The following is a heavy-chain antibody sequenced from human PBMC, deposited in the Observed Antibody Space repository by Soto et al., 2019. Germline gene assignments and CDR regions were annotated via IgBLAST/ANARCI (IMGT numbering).Heavy chain of an antibody. CDR1: GFTVSTNY. CDR2: TYSVGSGGST. D-gene: IGHD3-3*01. CDR3: ATDREGGVYDFWSGPSPDV. J-gene: IGHJ6*02. V-gene: IGHV3-53*01. Sequence: HPGGSLRLSCAASGFTVSTNYMSWVRQAPGKGLDWVSVTYSVGSGGSTYYADSVRGRFTISRDNSKNTLYLQMNSLRAEDTAVYYCATDREGGVYDFWSGPSPDVWGQGTTVTVSS.